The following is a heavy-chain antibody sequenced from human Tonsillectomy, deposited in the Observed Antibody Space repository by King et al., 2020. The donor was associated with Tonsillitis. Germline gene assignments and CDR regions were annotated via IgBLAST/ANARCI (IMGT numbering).Heavy chain of an antibody. D-gene: IGHD4-11*01. J-gene: IGHJ6*02. CDR3: AKGIGMGSMTTVTVVYCCGMDV. V-gene: IGHV3-9*01. CDR2: ISWNSGSI. CDR1: GFTFDDYA. Sequence: VQLVESGGGLVQPGRSLRLSCAASGFTFDDYAMHWVRQAPGKGLEWVSGISWNSGSIGYADSVKGRFTISRDNAKNSLYLQMNSLRAEDTALYDCAKGIGMGSMTTVTVVYCCGMDVWGQGTTVSVS.